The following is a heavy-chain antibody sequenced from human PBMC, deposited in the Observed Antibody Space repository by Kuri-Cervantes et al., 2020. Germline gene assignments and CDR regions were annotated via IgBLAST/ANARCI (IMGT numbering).Heavy chain of an antibody. CDR1: GFAFSSNAM. Sequence: GSLRLSCAASGFAFSSNAMIWVRQAPGKGLEWIGSIYYSGSTYYNPSLKSRVTISVDTSKNQFSLKLSSVTAEDTAVYYCATESRGGNWFDPWGQGTLVTVSS. J-gene: IGHJ5*02. CDR3: ATESRGGNWFDP. V-gene: IGHV4-39*07. CDR2: IYYSGST. D-gene: IGHD1-26*01.